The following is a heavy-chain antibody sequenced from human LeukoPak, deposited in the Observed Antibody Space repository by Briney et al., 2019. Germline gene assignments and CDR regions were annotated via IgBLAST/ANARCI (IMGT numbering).Heavy chain of an antibody. V-gene: IGHV4-59*08. CDR1: GGSISSYY. Sequence: SETLSLTCTVSGGSISSYYWSWIRQPPGKGLEWIAYISDIGSINYNPSLKSRVTTPLDTSKNQFSLKLSSVTAADTAVYYCAGHHPRNTVDFWGQGTLVTVSS. CDR2: ISDIGSI. J-gene: IGHJ4*02. D-gene: IGHD2/OR15-2a*01. CDR3: AGHHPRNTVDF.